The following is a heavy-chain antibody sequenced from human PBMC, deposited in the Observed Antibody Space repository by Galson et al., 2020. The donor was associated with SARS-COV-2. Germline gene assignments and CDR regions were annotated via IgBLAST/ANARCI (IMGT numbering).Heavy chain of an antibody. Sequence: NSGGSLTLSCAASGFTFSSYSINWVRQAPRTGLERVSSISGTSTNINYADSVKGRFTISRDNAKNSLYLQMHSLGTEDTAVYYCTRERGYSYGYSDYWGQGTLVTVSS. CDR1: GFTFSSYS. D-gene: IGHD5-18*01. J-gene: IGHJ4*02. V-gene: IGHV3-21*06. CDR3: TRERGYSYGYSDY. CDR2: ISGTSTNI.